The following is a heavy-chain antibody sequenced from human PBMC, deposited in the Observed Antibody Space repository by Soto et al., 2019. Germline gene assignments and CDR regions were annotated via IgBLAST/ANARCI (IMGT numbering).Heavy chain of an antibody. D-gene: IGHD1-1*01. CDR3: ANWNDALEEDY. V-gene: IGHV3-23*01. J-gene: IGHJ4*02. CDR2: ISGSGGST. CDR1: GFTFSSYA. Sequence: EVQLLESGGGLVQPGGSLRVSCAASGFTFSSYAMSWVRQAPGKGLEWVSGISGSGGSTYYADSVKGRFTISRDNSKNTLYLQMNSLRAEDTAVYYCANWNDALEEDYWGQGTLVTVSS.